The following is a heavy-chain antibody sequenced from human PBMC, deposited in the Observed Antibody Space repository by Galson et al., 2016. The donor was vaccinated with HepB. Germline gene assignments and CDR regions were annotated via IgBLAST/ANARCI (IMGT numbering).Heavy chain of an antibody. D-gene: IGHD2-8*01. CDR1: GFIFDDYY. CDR3: ARGETRGVSPFDS. J-gene: IGHJ4*02. CDR2: ISGSSDYR. V-gene: IGHV3-11*06. Sequence: SLRLSCAASGFIFDDYYVSWIRQAPGKGLECISYISGSSDYRDYADSVKGRFTIPRDSAKKSVYLQMTRLRVEDTAVYYCARGETRGVSPFDSWGRGTLVTVSS.